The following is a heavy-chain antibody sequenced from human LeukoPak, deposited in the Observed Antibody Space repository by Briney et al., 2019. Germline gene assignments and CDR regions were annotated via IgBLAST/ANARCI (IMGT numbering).Heavy chain of an antibody. CDR3: ARESETSGWYDY. V-gene: IGHV3-43*02. J-gene: IGHJ4*02. Sequence: GGSLRLSCAAPGFIFAIHWVRQAPGKGLEWVSLISGDGGSTFYADSVRGRFTISRDNTRKSLSLQMSSLRSEDTALYYCARESETSGWYDYWGQETLVTVSS. D-gene: IGHD6-19*01. CDR2: ISGDGGST. CDR1: GFIFA.